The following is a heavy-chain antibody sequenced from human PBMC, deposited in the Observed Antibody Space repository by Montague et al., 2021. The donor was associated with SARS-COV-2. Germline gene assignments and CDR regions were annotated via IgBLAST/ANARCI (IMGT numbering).Heavy chain of an antibody. CDR2: IFNRSNT. Sequence: SETLSLTCTVSGGSINKTRYYSGWIRHPPTKLLEWIGSIFNRSNTHNNASLKSRITVSVDTSKNQFSMLLTSVTAANTALYYCARLTTSGSIAWGQGTLVTVSS. D-gene: IGHD6-19*01. J-gene: IGHJ5*02. CDR3: ARLTTSGSIA. CDR1: GGSINKTRYY. V-gene: IGHV4-39*01.